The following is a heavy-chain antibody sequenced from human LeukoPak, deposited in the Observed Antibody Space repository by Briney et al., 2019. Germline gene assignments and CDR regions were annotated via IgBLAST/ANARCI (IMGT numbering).Heavy chain of an antibody. Sequence: SETLSLTCTVSGYSISSGYYWGWIRQPPGKGLEWIGSIYHSGSTYYNPSLKSRVTISVDTSKNQFSLKLSSVTAADTAVYYCAAFWSGYYVFDPWGQGTLVTVSS. CDR2: IYHSGST. CDR1: GYSISSGYY. V-gene: IGHV4-38-2*02. J-gene: IGHJ5*02. CDR3: AAFWSGYYVFDP. D-gene: IGHD3-3*01.